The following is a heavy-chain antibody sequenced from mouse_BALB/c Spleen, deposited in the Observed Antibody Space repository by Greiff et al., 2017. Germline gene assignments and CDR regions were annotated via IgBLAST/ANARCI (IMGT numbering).Heavy chain of an antibody. Sequence: EVKLVESGGGLVKPGGSLKLSCAASGFTFSDYYMYWVRQTPEKRLEWVATISDGGSYTYYPDSVKGRFTISRDNAKNNLYLQMSSLKSEDTAMYYCARGTSSPLAYWGQGTLVTVSA. J-gene: IGHJ3*01. V-gene: IGHV5-4*02. CDR1: GFTFSDYY. CDR3: ARGTSSPLAY. CDR2: ISDGGSYT. D-gene: IGHD1-1*01.